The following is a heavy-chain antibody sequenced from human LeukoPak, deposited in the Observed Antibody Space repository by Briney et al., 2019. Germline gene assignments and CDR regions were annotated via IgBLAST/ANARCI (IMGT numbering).Heavy chain of an antibody. V-gene: IGHV1-18*01. Sequence: GPSVKASCKASGYTFNSYGISWVRQAPGQGLEWMGWISAYNGNTNYAQKLQGRVTMTTDTSTSTPYMELRGRRSDDTASYYCATPPLPDTAMVSNWFDPWRHGTLVTVSS. CDR3: ATPPLPDTAMVSNWFDP. CDR1: GYTFNSYG. D-gene: IGHD5-18*01. CDR2: ISAYNGNT. J-gene: IGHJ5*02.